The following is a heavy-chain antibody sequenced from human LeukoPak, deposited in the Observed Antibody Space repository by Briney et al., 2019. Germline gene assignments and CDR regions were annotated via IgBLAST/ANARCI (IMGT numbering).Heavy chain of an antibody. J-gene: IGHJ6*02. V-gene: IGHV1-18*01. CDR3: ARVLGIAAAGRERYGMDV. D-gene: IGHD6-13*01. Sequence: ASVKVSCKASGYTFTSYGISWVRQAPGQGLEWMRWISAYNGNTNYAQKLQGRVTMTTDASTSTAYMELRSLRSDDTAVYYCARVLGIAAAGRERYGMDVWGQGTTVTVSS. CDR2: ISAYNGNT. CDR1: GYTFTSYG.